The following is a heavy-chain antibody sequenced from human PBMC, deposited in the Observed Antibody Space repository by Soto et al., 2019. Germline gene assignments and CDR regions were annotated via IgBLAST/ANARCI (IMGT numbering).Heavy chain of an antibody. CDR2: ISGSGAGT. CDR1: GFTFTRY. CDR3: AKDRSEQWLDHLDC. J-gene: IGHJ4*02. D-gene: IGHD6-19*01. Sequence: PGGSLRLSCAASGFTFTRYMTWVRQAPGKGLEWVSAISGSGAGTYYADSVKGRFTISRDNSKNTLYLQMNSLRAEDTAVYYCAKDRSEQWLDHLDCWGQGVLVTVSS. V-gene: IGHV3-23*01.